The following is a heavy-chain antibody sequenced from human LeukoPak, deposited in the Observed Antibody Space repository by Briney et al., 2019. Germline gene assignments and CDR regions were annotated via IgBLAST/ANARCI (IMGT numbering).Heavy chain of an antibody. J-gene: IGHJ4*02. CDR3: ARDVGLSGYDLNDY. Sequence: GGSPRLSCVDSGFSFGTYWMTWVRQPPGKGLEWVANIKFDGSEKYYAESVKGRFTISRDNARNSLSLQMNSLRVEDTAVYYCARDVGLSGYDLNDYWGQGTLVTVSS. V-gene: IGHV3-7*01. D-gene: IGHD5-12*01. CDR1: GFSFGTYW. CDR2: IKFDGSEK.